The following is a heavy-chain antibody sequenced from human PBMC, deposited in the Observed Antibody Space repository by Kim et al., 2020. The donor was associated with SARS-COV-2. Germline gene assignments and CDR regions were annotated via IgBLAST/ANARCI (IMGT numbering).Heavy chain of an antibody. CDR1: GFTFSSYS. Sequence: GGSLRLSCAASGFTFSSYSMNWVRQAPGKGLEWVSSISSSSSYIYYADSVKGRFTISRDNAKNSLYLQMNSLRAEDTAVYYCASERFRGYTFDYWGQGTLVTVSS. J-gene: IGHJ4*02. CDR3: ASERFRGYTFDY. D-gene: IGHD5-18*01. CDR2: ISSSSSYI. V-gene: IGHV3-21*01.